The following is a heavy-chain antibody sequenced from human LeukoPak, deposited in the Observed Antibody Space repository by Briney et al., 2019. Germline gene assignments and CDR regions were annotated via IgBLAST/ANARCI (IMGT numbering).Heavy chain of an antibody. CDR1: GGSFSGYY. CDR3: ARVGVGAIDY. D-gene: IGHD1-26*01. Sequence: SETLSLTCAVYGGSFSGYYWSWIRQPPGKGLEWIGEINHSGSTNYNPSLKSRVTISVDTSKNQVSLKLSSVTAADTAVYYCARVGVGAIDYWGQATLVTVSS. CDR2: INHSGST. V-gene: IGHV4-34*01. J-gene: IGHJ4*02.